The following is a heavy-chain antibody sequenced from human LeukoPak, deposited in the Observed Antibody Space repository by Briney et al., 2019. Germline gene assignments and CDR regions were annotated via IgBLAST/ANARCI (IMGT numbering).Heavy chain of an antibody. CDR1: GFTFSSYS. CDR2: ISSSSSYI. J-gene: IGHJ4*02. Sequence: PGGSLRLSCAASGFTFSSYSMNWVRQAPGKGLEWVLSISSSSSYIYYADSVKGRFTISRDNAKNSLYLQMNSLRAEDTAVYYCARDSTIVGATTSDYWGQGTLVTVSS. V-gene: IGHV3-21*01. D-gene: IGHD1-26*01. CDR3: ARDSTIVGATTSDY.